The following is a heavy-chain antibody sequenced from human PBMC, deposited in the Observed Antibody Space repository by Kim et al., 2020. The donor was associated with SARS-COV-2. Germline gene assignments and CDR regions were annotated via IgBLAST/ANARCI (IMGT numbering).Heavy chain of an antibody. D-gene: IGHD3-16*01. J-gene: IGHJ4*02. Sequence: GSLRLSCAASGFTFTSYWMHWVRQAPGRGLVWVSRISLDGTNTLYADSVKGRFTVSRDNAKNTLYLQMDSLTPDDTAVYYCAALRGGGTYYYDSWGQGTLVTVSS. V-gene: IGHV3-74*01. CDR2: ISLDGTNT. CDR3: AALRGGGTYYYDS. CDR1: GFTFTSYW.